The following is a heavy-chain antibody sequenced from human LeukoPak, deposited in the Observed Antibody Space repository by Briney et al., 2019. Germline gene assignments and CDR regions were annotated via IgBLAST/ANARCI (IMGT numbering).Heavy chain of an antibody. CDR2: IYYSGST. Sequence: SETLSLTCTVSGGSISSYYWSWIRQPPGKGLEWIGYIYYSGSTNYNPSLKSRVTISVDTSKNQFSLKLSSVTAADTAVYYCARAKDEDFDYWGQGTLVTVSS. V-gene: IGHV4-59*12. J-gene: IGHJ4*02. CDR1: GGSISSYY. CDR3: ARAKDEDFDY.